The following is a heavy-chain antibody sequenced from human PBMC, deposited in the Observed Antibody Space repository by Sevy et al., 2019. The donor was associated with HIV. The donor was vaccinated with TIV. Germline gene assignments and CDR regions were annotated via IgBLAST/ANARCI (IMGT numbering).Heavy chain of an antibody. Sequence: SETLSLTCTVSGGSINSDDYYWSWIRQPPGKGLEWIGYNFYSGSTSYNPSLKSRVTISADTSKNQFSLKLRSVTAADTAVYYWARNIAAAGTFYFDYWGQGTLVTVSS. V-gene: IGHV4-30-4*01. CDR1: GGSINSDDYY. D-gene: IGHD6-13*01. CDR2: NFYSGST. J-gene: IGHJ4*02. CDR3: ARNIAAAGTFYFDY.